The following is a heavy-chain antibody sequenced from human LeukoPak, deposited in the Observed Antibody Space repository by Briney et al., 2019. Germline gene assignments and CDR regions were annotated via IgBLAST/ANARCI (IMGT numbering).Heavy chain of an antibody. J-gene: IGHJ4*02. D-gene: IGHD1-7*01. Sequence: SETLSLTCTVSGGSISSGSYYWNWIRQPPGKGPEWIGEINHSGTTNYNPSLKSRVTTSVDTSKNQFSLKLSSVTAADTAVYYCTRRRNYLSHFDFWGQGTLVTVSS. CDR2: INHSGTT. CDR3: TRRRNYLSHFDF. CDR1: GGSISSGSYY. V-gene: IGHV4-39*07.